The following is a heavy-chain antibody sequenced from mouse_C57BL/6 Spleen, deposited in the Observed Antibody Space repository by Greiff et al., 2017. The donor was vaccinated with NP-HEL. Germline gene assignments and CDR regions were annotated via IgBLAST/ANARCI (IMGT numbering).Heavy chain of an antibody. J-gene: IGHJ4*01. Sequence: VQLQQPGAELVKPGASVKMSCKASGYTFTSYWITWVKQRPGQGLEWIGDIYPGSGSTNYNEKFTSKATLTVDTSSSTAYMQLSILTSEDSAVYYCARGTMVTTGGYYAMDYWGQGTSVTVSS. D-gene: IGHD2-2*01. V-gene: IGHV1-55*01. CDR3: ARGTMVTTGGYYAMDY. CDR2: IYPGSGST. CDR1: GYTFTSYW.